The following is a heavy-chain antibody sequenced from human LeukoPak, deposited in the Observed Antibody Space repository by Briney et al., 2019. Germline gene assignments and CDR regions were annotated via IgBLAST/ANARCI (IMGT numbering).Heavy chain of an antibody. CDR1: GFTFSSYG. CDR3: AKDFRGYNYGYCFDY. Sequence: GRSLRLSCAASGFTFSSYGMNWARQAPGKGLEWVAVISYDGSMKTYADSVKGRFTISRDNSKNTLYLQMNSLRAEDTAVYYCAKDFRGYNYGYCFDYWGQGSLVTVSS. D-gene: IGHD5-18*01. CDR2: ISYDGSMK. V-gene: IGHV3-30*18. J-gene: IGHJ4*02.